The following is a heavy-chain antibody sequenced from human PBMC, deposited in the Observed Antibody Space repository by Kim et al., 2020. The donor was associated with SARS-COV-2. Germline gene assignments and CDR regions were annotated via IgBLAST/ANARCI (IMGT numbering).Heavy chain of an antibody. V-gene: IGHV4-31*03. Sequence: SETLSLTCTVSGGSISSGGYYWSWIRQHPGKGLEWIGYIYYSGSTYYNPSLKSRVTISVDTSKNQFSLKLSSVTAADTAVYYCARDRAIFGVVTWSGYGMDVWGQGTTVTVSS. D-gene: IGHD3-3*01. J-gene: IGHJ6*02. CDR2: IYYSGST. CDR3: ARDRAIFGVVTWSGYGMDV. CDR1: GGSISSGGYY.